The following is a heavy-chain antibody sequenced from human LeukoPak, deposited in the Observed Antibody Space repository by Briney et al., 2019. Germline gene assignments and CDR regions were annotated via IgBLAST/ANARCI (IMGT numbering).Heavy chain of an antibody. V-gene: IGHV3-15*01. D-gene: IGHD3-10*01. CDR2: IQSKTDGGTT. J-gene: IGHJ4*02. CDR1: GFTFSSTW. Sequence: NPGGSLRLSCAASGFTFSSTWMNWVRQAPGKGLEWVGRIQSKTDGGTTEYAAPVKGRFTISRDDSKTTLYLQMNSLKTEDTAVYYCATLTVWGVINIWGQGTLVTVSS. CDR3: ATLTVWGVINI.